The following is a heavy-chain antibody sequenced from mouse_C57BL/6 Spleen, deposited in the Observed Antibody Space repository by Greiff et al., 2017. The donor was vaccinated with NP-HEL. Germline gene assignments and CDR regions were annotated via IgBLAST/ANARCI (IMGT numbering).Heavy chain of an antibody. V-gene: IGHV5-6*02. CDR3: ARRNWDGYFDV. D-gene: IGHD4-1*01. J-gene: IGHJ1*03. CDR1: GFTFSSYG. CDR2: ISSGGSYT. Sequence: EVMLVESGGDLVKPGGSLKLSCAASGFTFSSYGMSWVRQTPDKRLEWVATISSGGSYTYYPDSVKGRFTISRDNAKNTLYLQMSSLKSEDTAMYYCARRNWDGYFDVWGTGTTVTVSS.